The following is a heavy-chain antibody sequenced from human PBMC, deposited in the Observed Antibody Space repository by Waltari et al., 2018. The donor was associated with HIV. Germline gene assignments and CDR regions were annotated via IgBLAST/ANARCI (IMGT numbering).Heavy chain of an antibody. Sequence: QVQLQESGPGLVKPSETLSLTCTVSGASISSYYWSWIRQPPGKGLEWIGYISYSGRTNYNPTLKSRLTISLDTSKNQFSLNLSSVTAADTAVYYCARFPGVPAANINWLDPWGQGTLVTVSS. CDR2: ISYSGRT. V-gene: IGHV4-59*01. CDR3: ARFPGVPAANINWLDP. J-gene: IGHJ5*02. D-gene: IGHD2-2*01. CDR1: GASISSYY.